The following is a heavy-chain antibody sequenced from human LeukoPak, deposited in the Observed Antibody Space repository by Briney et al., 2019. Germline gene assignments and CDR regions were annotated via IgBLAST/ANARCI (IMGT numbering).Heavy chain of an antibody. Sequence: GGSLRLSCAASGFTVSSNYMSWVRQAPGKGLEWVAVISYDGSNKYYADSVKGRFTISRDNSKNTLYLQMNSLRAEDTAVYYCARWGVTPDYWGQGTLVTVSS. CDR3: ARWGVTPDY. V-gene: IGHV3-30*03. CDR2: ISYDGSNK. CDR1: GFTVSSNY. D-gene: IGHD4-23*01. J-gene: IGHJ4*02.